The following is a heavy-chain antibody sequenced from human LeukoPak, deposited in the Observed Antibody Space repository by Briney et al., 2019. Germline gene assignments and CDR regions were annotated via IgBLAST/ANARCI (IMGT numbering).Heavy chain of an antibody. CDR2: IYFSGST. D-gene: IGHD3-3*01. J-gene: IGHJ4*02. Sequence: SETLSLTCTVSGGSISSYYWSWIRQPAGKGLEWIGRIYFSGSTNYNPSLKSRVAMSVDTSKNQFSLKLSSVAAADTAVYYCARDEGGNDFWSGYTFDFWGQGTLVTVSS. V-gene: IGHV4-4*07. CDR3: ARDEGGNDFWSGYTFDF. CDR1: GGSISSYY.